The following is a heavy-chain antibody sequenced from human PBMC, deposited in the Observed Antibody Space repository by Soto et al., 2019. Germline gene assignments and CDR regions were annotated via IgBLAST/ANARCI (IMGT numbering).Heavy chain of an antibody. CDR1: GFSLNSYA. Sequence: GTLRLSCAASGFSLNSYAMSWVRQAPGKGLEWVAVISYDGSNKYYADSVKGRFTISRDNSKNTLYLQMNSLRAEDTAVYYCARDPITMIVVAPGDWGQGTLVTVSS. V-gene: IGHV3-30-3*01. D-gene: IGHD3-22*01. J-gene: IGHJ4*02. CDR2: ISYDGSNK. CDR3: ARDPITMIVVAPGD.